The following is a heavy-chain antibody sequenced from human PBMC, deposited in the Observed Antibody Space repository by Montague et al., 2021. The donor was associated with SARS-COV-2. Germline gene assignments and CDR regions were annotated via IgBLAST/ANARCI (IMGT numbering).Heavy chain of an antibody. V-gene: IGHV4-61*02. Sequence: TLSLTCTVSGDSISSGTHYWSWIRQPAGKGLEWIGRIYSSGSTNYNPSLMSRVTISVDTSKNQLSLNLSSVTAADTAVYYCARVGGSEYRFFDLWGQGTLVTVSS. CDR3: ARVGGSEYRFFDL. CDR1: GDSISSGTHY. D-gene: IGHD3-16*01. CDR2: IYSSGST. J-gene: IGHJ4*03.